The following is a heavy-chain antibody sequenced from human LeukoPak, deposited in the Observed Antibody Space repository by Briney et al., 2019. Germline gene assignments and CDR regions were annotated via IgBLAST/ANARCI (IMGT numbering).Heavy chain of an antibody. CDR1: GFTFSSYA. D-gene: IGHD3-10*02. CDR2: ISGSGRST. V-gene: IGHV3-23*01. Sequence: GGSLRLSCAASGFTFSSYAMRWVRQAPGRGLEWVSAISGSGRSTFYADSVNGRFTISRDNSKNTLYLQMNSLRAEDTAIYYCARGNRDVYPEYFQQWGQGTLVTVSS. CDR3: ARGNRDVYPEYFQQ. J-gene: IGHJ1*01.